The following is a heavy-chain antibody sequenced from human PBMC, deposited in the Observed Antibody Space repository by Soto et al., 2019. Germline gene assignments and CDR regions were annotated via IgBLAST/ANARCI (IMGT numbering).Heavy chain of an antibody. Sequence: QVQLVESGGGVVQPGRSLRLSCVASGFTFSTYGMYWVRQAPGKGLEWVAVLSYDGSDKYYADSVKGRFTISRDNSKNTLYLKMNSMIAEDMAVYYCAKDESHAFDIWGQGTMVTVSS. V-gene: IGHV3-30*18. CDR2: LSYDGSDK. J-gene: IGHJ3*02. CDR1: GFTFSTYG. CDR3: AKDESHAFDI.